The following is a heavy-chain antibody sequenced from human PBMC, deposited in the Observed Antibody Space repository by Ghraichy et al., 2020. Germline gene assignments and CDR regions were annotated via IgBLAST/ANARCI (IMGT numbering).Heavy chain of an antibody. CDR1: GGSISSGGYS. CDR2: IYHSGST. D-gene: IGHD2-2*01. J-gene: IGHJ4*02. Sequence: SETLSLTCAVSGGSISSGGYSWSWIRQPPGKGLEWIGYIYHSGSTYYNPSLKSRVTISVDRSKNQFSLKLSSVTAADTAVYYCARGRLVVPAATDYWGQGTLVTVSS. CDR3: ARGRLVVPAATDY. V-gene: IGHV4-30-2*01.